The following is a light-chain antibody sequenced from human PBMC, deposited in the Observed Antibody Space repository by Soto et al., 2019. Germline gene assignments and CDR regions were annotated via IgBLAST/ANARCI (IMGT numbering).Light chain of an antibody. CDR2: QDS. J-gene: IGLJ2*01. CDR3: QAWDSSTRVV. V-gene: IGLV3-1*01. Sequence: SYELTQPPSVSVSPGQTASITCSGDKLGDKYACWYQQKPGQSPVLVIYQDSKRPSGIPERFSGSNSGNTATLTISGTQAMDEADYYCQAWDSSTRVVFGGGTKDTVL. CDR1: KLGDKY.